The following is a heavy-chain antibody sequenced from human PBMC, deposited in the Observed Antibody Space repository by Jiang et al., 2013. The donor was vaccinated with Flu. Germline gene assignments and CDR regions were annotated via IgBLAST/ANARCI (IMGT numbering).Heavy chain of an antibody. V-gene: IGHV3-48*02. J-gene: IGHJ3*02. CDR3: ARGGVTMVRGANHDAFDI. CDR1: GFTFSSYS. CDR2: ISSSSSTI. D-gene: IGHD3-10*01. Sequence: QLVESGGGLVQPGGSLRLSCAASGFTFSSYSMNWVRQAPGKGLEWVSYISSSSSTIYYADSVKGRFTISRDNAKNSLYLQMNSLRDEDTAVYYCARGGVTMVRGANHDAFDIWGQGTMVTVSS.